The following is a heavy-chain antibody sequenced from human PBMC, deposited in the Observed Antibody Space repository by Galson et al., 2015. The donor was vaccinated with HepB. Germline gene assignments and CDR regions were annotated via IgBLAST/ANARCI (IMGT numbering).Heavy chain of an antibody. CDR2: ISDSGTST. D-gene: IGHD3-22*01. Sequence: SLRLSCAGSGFTFSSYAMNWVRQAPGKGLEWVSTISDSGTSTYYADSVKGRFTISRDNSKNTLYLQMNSLRAEDTAVYYCAKDPVYYYDSSGYYLDYWGQGTLVTVSS. CDR1: GFTFSSYA. J-gene: IGHJ4*02. CDR3: AKDPVYYYDSSGYYLDY. V-gene: IGHV3-23*01.